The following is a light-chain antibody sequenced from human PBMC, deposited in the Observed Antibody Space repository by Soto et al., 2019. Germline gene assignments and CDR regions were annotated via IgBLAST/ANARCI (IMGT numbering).Light chain of an antibody. CDR3: QQHGSSPLT. J-gene: IGKJ4*01. V-gene: IGKV3-20*01. Sequence: EIVLTQSPGTLSLSPGERATLSCRASQSFNSIYLAWYQQKPGQAPRLLIYGASSRAAGIRDRFSGSGSGTDFTLTISRLEPEDFAVYYCQQHGSSPLTFGGGTKVDIK. CDR1: QSFNSIY. CDR2: GAS.